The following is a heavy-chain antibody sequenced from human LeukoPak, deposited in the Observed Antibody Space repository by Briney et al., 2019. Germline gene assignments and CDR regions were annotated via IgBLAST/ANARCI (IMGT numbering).Heavy chain of an antibody. CDR1: GGTFSSYA. CDR2: IIPIFGIA. J-gene: IGHJ3*02. CDR3: ARSRGPRVGATGMRDAFDI. V-gene: IGHV1-69*04. Sequence: GASVKVSCKASGGTFSSYAISWVRQAPGQGLEWMGRIIPIFGIANYAQKFQGRVTITADKSTSTAYVELSSLRSEDTAVYYCARSRGPRVGATGMRDAFDIWGQGTMVTVSS. D-gene: IGHD1-26*01.